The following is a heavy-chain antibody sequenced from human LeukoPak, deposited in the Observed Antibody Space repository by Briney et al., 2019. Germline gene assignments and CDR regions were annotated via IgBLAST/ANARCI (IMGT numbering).Heavy chain of an antibody. D-gene: IGHD2-2*01. CDR2: IYTSGST. CDR1: GGSISSYY. J-gene: IGHJ6*02. CDR3: ARENIVVVPAAYSYYYYGMDV. V-gene: IGHV4-4*07. Sequence: SETLSLTCTVSGGSISSYYWSRIRQPAGKGLEWIGRIYTSGSTNYNPSLKSRVTMSVDTSKNQFSLKLSSVTAADTAVYYCARENIVVVPAAYSYYYYGMDVWGQGTTVTVSS.